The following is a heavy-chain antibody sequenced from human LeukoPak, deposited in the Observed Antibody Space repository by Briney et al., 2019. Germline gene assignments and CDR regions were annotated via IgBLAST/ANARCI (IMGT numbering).Heavy chain of an antibody. J-gene: IGHJ5*02. Sequence: PSETLSLTCTVSGGSISSSSYYWGWIRQPPGKGLEWIGSIYYSGSTYYNPSLKSRVTISVDTSKNQFYLKLSSVTAADTAVYYCARHYDFWSGYLGGGPVWFDPWGQGTLVTVSS. CDR2: IYYSGST. CDR1: GGSISSSSYY. D-gene: IGHD3-3*01. V-gene: IGHV4-39*01. CDR3: ARHYDFWSGYLGGGPVWFDP.